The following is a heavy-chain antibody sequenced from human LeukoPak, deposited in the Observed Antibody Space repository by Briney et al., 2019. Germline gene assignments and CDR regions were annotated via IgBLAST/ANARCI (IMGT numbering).Heavy chain of an antibody. D-gene: IGHD2-8*01. Sequence: GGSLRLSCAVSGFSFSDSCMTWIRQTPGKGLEWLAYISGSGSDIYYADSVKGRFTISRDNAKNSLYLQMNSLRPEDTALYYCSTDPRLLIYWGHGTLVTVSS. CDR3: STDPRLLIY. V-gene: IGHV3-11*01. CDR2: ISGSGSDI. J-gene: IGHJ4*01. CDR1: GFSFSDSC.